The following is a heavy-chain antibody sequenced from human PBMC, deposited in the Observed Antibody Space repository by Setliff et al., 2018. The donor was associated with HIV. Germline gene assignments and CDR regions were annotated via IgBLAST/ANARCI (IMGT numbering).Heavy chain of an antibody. J-gene: IGHJ6*03. CDR1: GFPVRDNY. CDR2: IYNDGRT. CDR3: ARGRLLWSGSYYYYYMDV. V-gene: IGHV3-53*01. Sequence: GGSLRLSCAASGFPVRDNYMTWVRQAPGKGLEWVSVIYNDGRTFYADSVKGRFTISRDDSKNSLYLQMNSLKTEDTAVYYCARGRLLWSGSYYYYYMDVWGKGTTVTVS. D-gene: IGHD3-10*01.